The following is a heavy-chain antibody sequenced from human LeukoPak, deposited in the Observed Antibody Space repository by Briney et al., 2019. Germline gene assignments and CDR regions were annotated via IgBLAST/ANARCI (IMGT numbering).Heavy chain of an antibody. CDR1: GYTFTSYY. Sequence: ASVKVSCKASGYTFTSYYMHWVRQAPGQGLEWMGIINPSGGSTSYAQKFQGRVTMTRDMSTSTDYMELSSLRSEDTAVYYCARVGYCSSTSCYFPRRKREQYYYYMDVWGKGTTVTVSS. V-gene: IGHV1-46*01. D-gene: IGHD2-2*03. CDR2: INPSGGST. CDR3: ARVGYCSSTSCYFPRRKREQYYYYMDV. J-gene: IGHJ6*03.